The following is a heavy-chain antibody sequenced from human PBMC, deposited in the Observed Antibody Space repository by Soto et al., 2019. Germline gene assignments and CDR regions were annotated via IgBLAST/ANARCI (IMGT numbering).Heavy chain of an antibody. CDR1: GGTFSSYA. CDR2: IIPIFGTE. J-gene: IGHJ6*02. CDR3: ARSQGGSSSLDIYYYYYYGMDV. D-gene: IGHD2-15*01. V-gene: IGHV1-69*01. Sequence: QVQLVQSGAEVKKTGSSVKVSCKAPGGTFSSYAIRWVRQAPGQGLEWMGGIIPIFGTEKYAQQFPGRVTIPADESTSTGDMELSSLRAEDTAVYYCARSQGGSSSLDIYYYYYYGMDVWGQGTTVTVSS.